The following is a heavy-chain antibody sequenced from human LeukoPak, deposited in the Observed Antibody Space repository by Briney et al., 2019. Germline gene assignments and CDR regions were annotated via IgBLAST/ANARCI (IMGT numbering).Heavy chain of an antibody. V-gene: IGHV3-7*03. CDR3: ANGSSFISGYSYNWFDP. Sequence: GGSLRLSCIASGFTFDSYWMTWVRQVPGKGLEWVANIRQGGNENYYADSVKGRFTIFRDNSKNTLYLQMDSLRVEDTAVYYCANGSSFISGYSYNWFDPWGQGTLVTVSS. CDR1: GFTFDSYW. J-gene: IGHJ5*02. D-gene: IGHD3-22*01. CDR2: IRQGGNEN.